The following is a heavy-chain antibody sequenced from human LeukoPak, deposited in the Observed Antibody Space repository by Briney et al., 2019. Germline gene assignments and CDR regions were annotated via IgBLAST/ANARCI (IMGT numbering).Heavy chain of an antibody. CDR2: INPSGGST. CDR3: ARASDEMRLEWLLYENWFDP. Sequence: ASVKVSCKASGGTFISYAINWVRQAPGQGLEWMGIINPSGGSTSYAQKFQGRVTMTRDMSTSTVYMELSSLRSEDTAVYYCARASDEMRLEWLLYENWFDPWGQGTLVTVSS. J-gene: IGHJ5*02. V-gene: IGHV1-46*01. CDR1: GGTFISYA. D-gene: IGHD3-3*01.